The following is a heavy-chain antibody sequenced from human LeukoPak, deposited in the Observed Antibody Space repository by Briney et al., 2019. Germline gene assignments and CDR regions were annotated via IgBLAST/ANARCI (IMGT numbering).Heavy chain of an antibody. CDR1: GYTFTSYG. CDR2: ISAYNGNT. D-gene: IGHD1-26*01. V-gene: IGHV1-18*01. CDR3: ARGFRGHSSGVFDY. Sequence: ASVTVSCKASGYTFTSYGISWVRQAPRQGLEWMGWISAYNGNTNYAQKLQGRVTMTTDTSTSTAYMELRSLRSDDTAVYYCARGFRGHSSGVFDYWGQGTLVTVSS. J-gene: IGHJ4*02.